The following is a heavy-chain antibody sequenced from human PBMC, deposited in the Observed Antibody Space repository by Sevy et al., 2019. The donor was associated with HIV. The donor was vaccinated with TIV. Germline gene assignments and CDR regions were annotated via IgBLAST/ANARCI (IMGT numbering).Heavy chain of an antibody. D-gene: IGHD3-10*01. CDR2: ISTGTDHI. J-gene: IGHJ4*02. V-gene: IGHV3-21*05. CDR3: VRRGVDAYNVYFDL. CDR1: GYTFPAFS. Sequence: GGSLRLSCTASGYTFPAFSFNWVRQAPGKGLEWLSYISTGTDHIYYADSAKGRFTISRDDAKNSVYLEMKSLRDQDTALYYCVRRGVDAYNVYFDLWGQGTLVTVSS.